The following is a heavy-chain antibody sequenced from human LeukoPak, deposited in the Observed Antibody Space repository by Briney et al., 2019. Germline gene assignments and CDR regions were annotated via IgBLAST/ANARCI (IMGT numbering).Heavy chain of an antibody. V-gene: IGHV1-8*01. D-gene: IGHD3-22*01. J-gene: IGHJ4*02. CDR2: MNPNSGNT. CDR1: GYTFTSYD. CDR3: ARSIIMIVVAPGY. Sequence: ASVKVSCKASGYTFTSYDINWVRQAPGQGLEWMGWMNPNSGNTGYAQKFQGRVTMTRNTSISTAYMELSSLRSEDTAVYYCARSIIMIVVAPGYWGQGTLVTVSS.